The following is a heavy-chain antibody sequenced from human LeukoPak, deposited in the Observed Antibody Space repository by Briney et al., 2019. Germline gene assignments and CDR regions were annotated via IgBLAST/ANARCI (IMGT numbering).Heavy chain of an antibody. J-gene: IGHJ4*02. D-gene: IGHD1-26*01. CDR2: FDPEDGET. V-gene: IGHV1-24*01. CDR1: GYTLTELS. Sequence: ASVKVSCKVSGYTLTELSMHWVRQAPGKGLEWMGGFDPEDGETIYAQKFQGRVTMTEDTSTDTAYMELSSLSSEDTAVYYCIRPRVGATSYDYWGQGTLVTVSS. CDR3: IRPRVGATSYDY.